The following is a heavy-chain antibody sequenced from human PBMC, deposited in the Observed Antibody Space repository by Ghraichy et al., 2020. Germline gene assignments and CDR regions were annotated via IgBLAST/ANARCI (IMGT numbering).Heavy chain of an antibody. J-gene: IGHJ4*02. D-gene: IGHD3-10*01. Sequence: SETLSLTCTVSGGSISSYYWSWIRQPPGKGLEWIGYIYYSGSTNYNPSLKSRVTISVDTSKNQFSLKLSSVTAADTAVYYCARGLYYGSGSSVYDYWGQGTLVTVSS. CDR1: GGSISSYY. CDR2: IYYSGST. V-gene: IGHV4-59*01. CDR3: ARGLYYGSGSSVYDY.